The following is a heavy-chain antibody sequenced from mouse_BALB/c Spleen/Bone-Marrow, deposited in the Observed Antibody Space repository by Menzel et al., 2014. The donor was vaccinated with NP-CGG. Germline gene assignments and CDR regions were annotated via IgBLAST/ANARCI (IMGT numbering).Heavy chain of an antibody. Sequence: VQLQQSGAELVRPGASVKLSCKASGYTFTSYWINWVKQRPGQGLEWIGNIYPSDSYTNYNQKFKDKATLTVDKSSSTAYMQLSGPTSEDSAVYYCTRRDRYDYYAMDYWGQGTSVTVSS. D-gene: IGHD2-14*01. CDR2: IYPSDSYT. V-gene: IGHV1-69*02. CDR3: TRRDRYDYYAMDY. CDR1: GYTFTSYW. J-gene: IGHJ4*01.